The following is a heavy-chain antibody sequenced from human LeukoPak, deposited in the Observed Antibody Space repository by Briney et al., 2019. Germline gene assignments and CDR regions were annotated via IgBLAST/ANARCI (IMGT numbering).Heavy chain of an antibody. J-gene: IGHJ6*02. CDR2: INADGGRT. Sequence: GGSLRLSCVASGFSLGPYTMHWVRQPRGKGLEWVSHINADGGRTYYADAVKGRFTISRDKTKDSLYLEMTGLRAEDSAIYYCATWAFSPGLDVWGRGTTVTVSS. CDR3: ATWAFSPGLDV. D-gene: IGHD1-26*01. CDR1: GFSLGPYT. V-gene: IGHV3-43*02.